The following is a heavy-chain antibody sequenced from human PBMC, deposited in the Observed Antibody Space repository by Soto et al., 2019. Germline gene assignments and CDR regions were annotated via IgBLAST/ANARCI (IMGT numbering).Heavy chain of an antibody. J-gene: IGHJ4*02. Sequence: EVQLVESGGGLIQPGGSLRLSCAVSGFTVSNNYMSWVRQAPGKGLEGVSVIYSGGYTAYGDSVKGRFTISRDNSKNTLSPQMNTRGAAGPAGFYWAPPPGGGGYGGQGTLVTVSS. D-gene: IGHD3-10*01. V-gene: IGHV3-53*01. CDR1: GFTVSNNY. CDR3: APPPGGGGY. CDR2: IYSGGYT.